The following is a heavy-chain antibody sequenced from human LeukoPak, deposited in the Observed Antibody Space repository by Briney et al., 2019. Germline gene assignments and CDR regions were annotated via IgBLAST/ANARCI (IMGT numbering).Heavy chain of an antibody. Sequence: PSETLSLTCAVYGGSFSGYYLSWIRQPPGEGLEWIGEINHSGSTNYNPSLKSRVTISVDTSKNQFSLKLSSVTAADTAVYYCARRAYDSSGPGWFDPWGQGTLVTVSS. D-gene: IGHD3-22*01. J-gene: IGHJ5*02. CDR1: GGSFSGYY. V-gene: IGHV4-34*01. CDR3: ARRAYDSSGPGWFDP. CDR2: INHSGST.